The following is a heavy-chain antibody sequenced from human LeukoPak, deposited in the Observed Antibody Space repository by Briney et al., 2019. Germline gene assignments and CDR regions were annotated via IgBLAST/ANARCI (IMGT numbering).Heavy chain of an antibody. CDR2: MNPNSGNT. CDR3: ARVTATLFYYYYYGMDV. V-gene: IGHV1-8*01. Sequence: GASVKVSCKASGYTFTSYDIHWVRQATGQGLEWMGWMNPNSGNTGYAQKFQGRVTMTRNTSISTAYMELSSLRSEDTAVYYCARVTATLFYYYYYGMDVWGQGTTVTVSS. J-gene: IGHJ6*02. CDR1: GYTFTSYD. D-gene: IGHD5-18*01.